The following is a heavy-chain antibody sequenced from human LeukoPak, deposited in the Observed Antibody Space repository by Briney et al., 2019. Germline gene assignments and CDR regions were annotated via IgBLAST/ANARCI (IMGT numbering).Heavy chain of an antibody. V-gene: IGHV3-30*02. CDR3: AKERGDFSSCSSPSDY. D-gene: IGHD6-19*01. J-gene: IGHJ4*02. Sequence: GGSLSLSYSASGFTLSDYGMHWLRQAPGKGLEWVTFIRFDGSNMYYADSVKGRFSISRDNSKNTLNLQMSSLRPEDTAVYYCAKERGDFSSCSSPSDYWSQGTLVTVSS. CDR2: IRFDGSNM. CDR1: GFTLSDYG.